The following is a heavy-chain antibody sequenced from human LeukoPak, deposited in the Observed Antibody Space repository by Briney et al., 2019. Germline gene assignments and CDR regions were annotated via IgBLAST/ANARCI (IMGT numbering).Heavy chain of an antibody. J-gene: IGHJ4*02. Sequence: SSETLSLTCAVSGGSISSSNWWSWVRQPPGKGLEWIGEIYHSGSTYYNPSLKSRVTMSVDTSKTQFSLRLSSVTATDTAVYYCARTIAVAGTGFDYWGQGTLVTVSS. V-gene: IGHV4-4*02. CDR2: IYHSGST. CDR1: GGSISSSNW. CDR3: ARTIAVAGTGFDY. D-gene: IGHD6-19*01.